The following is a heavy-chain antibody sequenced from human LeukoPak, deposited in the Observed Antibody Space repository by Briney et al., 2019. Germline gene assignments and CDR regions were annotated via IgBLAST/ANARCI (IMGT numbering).Heavy chain of an antibody. CDR2: INTDGSST. J-gene: IGHJ3*02. CDR3: ARASGCSSTTCFALGFGAFDI. CDR1: GFKFDDYG. V-gene: IGHV3-74*01. D-gene: IGHD2-2*01. Sequence: GGSLRLSCVASGFKFDDYGMSWVRQPPGKGLVWVSRINTDGSSTSYAASVKGRFTISRDNAKNTLYLQMNSLRAEDTAVYYCARASGCSSTTCFALGFGAFDIWGQGTMVTVSS.